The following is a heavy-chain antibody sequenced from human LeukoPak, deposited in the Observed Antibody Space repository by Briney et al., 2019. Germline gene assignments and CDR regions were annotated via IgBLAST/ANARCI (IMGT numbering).Heavy chain of an antibody. CDR2: IYYSGST. J-gene: IGHJ3*02. V-gene: IGHV4-59*01. Sequence: SETLSLTCTVSDGSISTYYWSWIRQPPGKGLEYIGYIYYSGSTNYNPSLKSRVTMSLDTSKNQFSLKLSSVTAADTAVYYFAREKVPHGFDIWGQGKMVTVSS. CDR1: DGSISTYY. CDR3: AREKVPHGFDI.